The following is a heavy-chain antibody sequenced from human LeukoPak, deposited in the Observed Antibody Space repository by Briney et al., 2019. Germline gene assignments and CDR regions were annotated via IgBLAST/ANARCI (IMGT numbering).Heavy chain of an antibody. Sequence: GGSLRLSCAASGFTFSSYWMSWVRQAPGKGLEWVANIKQDGSEKYYVDSVKGRFTISRDNAKNSLYLQMNSLRAEDTAVYYCARYGIFLAARPYYYYMDVWGKGTTVTVSS. D-gene: IGHD6-6*01. V-gene: IGHV3-7*01. CDR1: GFTFSSYW. J-gene: IGHJ6*03. CDR3: ARYGIFLAARPYYYYMDV. CDR2: IKQDGSEK.